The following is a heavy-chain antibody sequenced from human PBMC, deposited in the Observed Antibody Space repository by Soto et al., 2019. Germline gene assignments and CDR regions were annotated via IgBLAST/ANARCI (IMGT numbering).Heavy chain of an antibody. CDR3: ASAKLLLPWLFDY. J-gene: IGHJ4*02. V-gene: IGHV3-66*01. Sequence: QPGGSLRLSCAASGFIVNSNYMSWVRQAPGKGLEWVSVIYSGGSTYYADSVKGRFTISRDDSKNTLFLQMKSLRAEDTAVYYCASAKLLLPWLFDYWGQGTLVTVSS. CDR2: IYSGGST. D-gene: IGHD2-15*01. CDR1: GFIVNSNY.